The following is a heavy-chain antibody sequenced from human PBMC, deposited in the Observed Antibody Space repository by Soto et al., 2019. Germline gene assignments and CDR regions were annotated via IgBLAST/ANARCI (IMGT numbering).Heavy chain of an antibody. CDR1: RGSVRSGSYY. Sequence: SETLSLTCSVSRGSVRSGSYYWTWIRQPPGKGLEWIGYIYQSGTTNYNASLKSRVTISIDTSKNQFFLKLNSVTAADTAVYYCARDSSGRHDYWGQGTLVTVSS. D-gene: IGHD3-22*01. V-gene: IGHV4-61*01. CDR3: ARDSSGRHDY. CDR2: IYQSGTT. J-gene: IGHJ4*02.